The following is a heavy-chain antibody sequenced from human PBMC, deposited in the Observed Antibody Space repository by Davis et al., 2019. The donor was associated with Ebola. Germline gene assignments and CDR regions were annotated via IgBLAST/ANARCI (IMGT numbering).Heavy chain of an antibody. Sequence: PGGSLRLSCAASGFTFSSYGMHWVRQAPGKGLEWVAFIRYDGSNKYYADSVKGRFTISRDNSKNTLYLQMNSLRAEDTAVYYCARDPSSTVTPFDYWGQGTLVTVSS. J-gene: IGHJ4*02. V-gene: IGHV3-30*02. CDR2: IRYDGSNK. CDR3: ARDPSSTVTPFDY. CDR1: GFTFSSYG. D-gene: IGHD4-17*01.